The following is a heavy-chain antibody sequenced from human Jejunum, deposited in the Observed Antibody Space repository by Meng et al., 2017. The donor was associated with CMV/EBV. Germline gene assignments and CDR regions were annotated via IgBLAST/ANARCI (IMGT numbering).Heavy chain of an antibody. V-gene: IGHV1-2*02. CDR1: GYTFTSYG. CDR2: INPKSGGT. CDR3: ARGVRMGSTREYSFDF. J-gene: IGHJ4*02. Sequence: QVQLVQSGAEVKKPGASVKVYCKASGYTFTSYGFNWVRPAPGQGLEWMGWINPKSGGTKFAQNFQGRVSMTRDTSINTAFMELSRLRSDDTAVYFCARGVRMGSTREYSFDFWGQGTLVTVSS. D-gene: IGHD2/OR15-2a*01.